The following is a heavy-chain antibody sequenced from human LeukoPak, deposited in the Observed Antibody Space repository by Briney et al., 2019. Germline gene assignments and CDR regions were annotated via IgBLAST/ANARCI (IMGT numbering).Heavy chain of an antibody. D-gene: IGHD3-22*01. Sequence: ASVKVSCKASGGTFSSYAISWVRQAPGQGLEWMGRIIPILGIANYAQKFQGRVTITADKSTSTAYMELSSLRSEDTAVYYCARDRTSYYDSSGYQWAYWGQGTLVTVSS. CDR3: ARDRTSYYDSSGYQWAY. CDR2: IIPILGIA. CDR1: GGTFSSYA. V-gene: IGHV1-69*04. J-gene: IGHJ4*02.